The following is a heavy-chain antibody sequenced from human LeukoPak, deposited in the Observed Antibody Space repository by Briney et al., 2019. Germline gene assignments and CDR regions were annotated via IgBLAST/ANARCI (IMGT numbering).Heavy chain of an antibody. CDR2: IYYRGNT. J-gene: IGHJ4*02. CDR1: GGSISSYY. CDR3: TRGGYNYDSPPGDPFDY. D-gene: IGHD5-18*01. V-gene: IGHV4-59*01. Sequence: SETLSLTCTVSGGSISSYYWSWIRQPPGKGLEWIGYIYYRGNTNYNPSLMSRVTISVDMSKNQFSLELSSVTAADTAVYYCTRGGYNYDSPPGDPFDYWGQGTLVTVSS.